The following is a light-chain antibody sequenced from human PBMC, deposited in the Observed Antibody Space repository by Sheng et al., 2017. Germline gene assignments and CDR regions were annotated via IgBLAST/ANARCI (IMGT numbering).Light chain of an antibody. CDR2: KAS. CDR3: KQYSLFWT. Sequence: QMTQFPSFVSASVGDRVTITCRASQNIDSWLAWYQQKPGKAPKLLIYKASNLKSGVPSRFSGSGSGTEFTLTISSLQPDDFAMYYCKQYSLFWTFGQGTRVGNQ. CDR1: QNIDSW. V-gene: IGKV1-5*03. J-gene: IGKJ1*01.